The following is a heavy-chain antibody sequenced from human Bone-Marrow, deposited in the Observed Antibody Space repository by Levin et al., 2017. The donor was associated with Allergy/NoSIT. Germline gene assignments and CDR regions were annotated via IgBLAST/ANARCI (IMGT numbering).Heavy chain of an antibody. D-gene: IGHD6-13*01. CDR3: AREAGNLGALDI. Sequence: ASVKVSCKASEDTFRSYALNWVRQAPGQGLEWMGVITPIFGIPNYAQKFQGRVTITADESTSTAHMELSSLRSADTAVYYCAREAGNLGALDIWGQGTMVTVSS. CDR2: ITPIFGIP. J-gene: IGHJ3*02. CDR1: EDTFRSYA. V-gene: IGHV1-69*13.